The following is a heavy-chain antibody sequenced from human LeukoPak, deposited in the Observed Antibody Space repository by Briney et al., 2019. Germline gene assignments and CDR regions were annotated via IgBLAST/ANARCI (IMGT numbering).Heavy chain of an antibody. D-gene: IGHD4/OR15-4a*01. Sequence: ASVTVSCMASGYTFTDYYMHWVRQAPGQGLEWMGWINPNNGGTSYVQNFQGRVTMTRDTSISTAYMELGRLTSEDTAMYFCLRDLTYGGISSPDCWGEGALVTVSS. CDR3: LRDLTYGGISSPDC. CDR1: GYTFTDYY. CDR2: INPNNGGT. V-gene: IGHV1-2*02. J-gene: IGHJ4*02.